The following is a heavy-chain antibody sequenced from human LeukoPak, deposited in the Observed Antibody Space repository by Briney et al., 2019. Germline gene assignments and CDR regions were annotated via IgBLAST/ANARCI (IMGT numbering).Heavy chain of an antibody. CDR1: GGTFSSYA. Sequence: ASVKVSCKASGGTFSSYAISWVRQAPGQGLGWMGGIIPIFGTANYAQKFQGRVTITADESTSTAYMELSSLRSEDTAVYYCAREPADYGGNSEGDAFDIWGQGTMVTVSS. J-gene: IGHJ3*02. D-gene: IGHD4-23*01. CDR3: AREPADYGGNSEGDAFDI. V-gene: IGHV1-69*13. CDR2: IIPIFGTA.